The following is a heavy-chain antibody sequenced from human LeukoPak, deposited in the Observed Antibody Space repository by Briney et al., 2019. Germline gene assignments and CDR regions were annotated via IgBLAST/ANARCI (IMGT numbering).Heavy chain of an antibody. Sequence: GGSLRLSCAASGFTFSSYWMSWVRQAPGKGLEWVAYIKQDVTEKYYVDSVKGRFSISRDNAKNSLYLQMNSLRAEDTAVYYCASAKWYYYDTSDYQTPDVRSGFDYWGQGTPVTVSS. D-gene: IGHD3-22*01. V-gene: IGHV3-7*01. CDR3: ASAKWYYYDTSDYQTPDVRSGFDY. CDR1: GFTFSSYW. J-gene: IGHJ4*02. CDR2: IKQDVTEK.